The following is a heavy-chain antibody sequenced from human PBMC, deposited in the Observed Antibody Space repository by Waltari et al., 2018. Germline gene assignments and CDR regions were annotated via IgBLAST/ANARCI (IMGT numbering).Heavy chain of an antibody. J-gene: IGHJ5*02. D-gene: IGHD6-13*01. CDR3: ARASSSGFDP. V-gene: IGHV3-30-3*01. Sequence: QVQLVESGGGVVQPGRSLRLACAAYGFTFSSYAMPWVRQAPGKGLEWVAVISYDGSNKYYADSVKGRFTISRDNSKNTLYLQMNSLRAEDTAVYYCARASSSGFDPWGQGTLVTVSS. CDR2: ISYDGSNK. CDR1: GFTFSSYA.